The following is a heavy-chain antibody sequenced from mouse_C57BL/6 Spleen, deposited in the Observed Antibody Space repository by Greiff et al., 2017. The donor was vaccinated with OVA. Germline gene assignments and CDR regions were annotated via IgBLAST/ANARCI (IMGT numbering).Heavy chain of an antibody. J-gene: IGHJ2*01. CDR3: ARDYSNDLDY. Sequence: VQLQQPGAELVRPGSSVKLSCKASGYTFTSYWMHWVKQRPIQGLEWIGNIDPSDSETHYNQKFKDKATLTVDKSSSTAYVQLSSLTSEDSAVSYCARDYSNDLDYWGQGTTLTVSS. CDR2: IDPSDSET. V-gene: IGHV1-52*01. D-gene: IGHD2-5*01. CDR1: GYTFTSYW.